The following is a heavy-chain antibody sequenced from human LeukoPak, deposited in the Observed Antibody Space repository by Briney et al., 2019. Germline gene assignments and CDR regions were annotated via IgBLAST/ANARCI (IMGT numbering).Heavy chain of an antibody. V-gene: IGHV1-18*01. D-gene: IGHD2-15*01. CDR3: ARRGGYSSGSGFSPYYFDY. CDR1: GYTLTHYG. CDR2: LSAYTGNT. J-gene: IGHJ4*02. Sequence: GASVKVSCKASGYTLTHYGISWVRQAPGQGFEGMGWLSAYTGNTNYAQNTRGRVTMTTDTSKSTAYIELRSLRSDAKAVYYCARRGGYSSGSGFSPYYFDYWGQGTLVTVCS.